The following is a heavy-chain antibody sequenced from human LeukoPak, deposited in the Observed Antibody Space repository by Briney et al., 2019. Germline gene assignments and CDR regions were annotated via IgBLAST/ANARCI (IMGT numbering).Heavy chain of an antibody. Sequence: QPGGSLGLSCAASGFTFSNYAMNWVRQAPGKGLEWIGRTRNKARTYTTEYAASVKGTFTISRDDSKNSLFLQMNNLKIEDTATYYCARASDHSTGWFIFDYWGQGTLVTVSS. CDR1: GFTFSNYA. J-gene: IGHJ4*02. CDR2: TRNKARTYTT. CDR3: ARASDHSTGWFIFDY. V-gene: IGHV3-72*01. D-gene: IGHD6-19*01.